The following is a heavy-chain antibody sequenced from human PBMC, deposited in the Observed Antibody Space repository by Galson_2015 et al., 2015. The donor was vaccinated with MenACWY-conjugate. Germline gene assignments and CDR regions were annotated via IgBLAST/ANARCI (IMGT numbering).Heavy chain of an antibody. CDR1: GFTFSSYA. V-gene: IGHV3-30*04. D-gene: IGHD3-16*01. CDR3: ARVTFVGAIYYGMDV. CDR2: ISYDGSNK. J-gene: IGHJ6*02. Sequence: SLRLSCAASGFTFSSYAMHWVRQAPGKGLEWVAVISYDGSNKYYADSVKGRFTISRDNSKNTLYLQMNSLRAEDTAVYYCARVTFVGAIYYGMDVWGQGTTVTVSS.